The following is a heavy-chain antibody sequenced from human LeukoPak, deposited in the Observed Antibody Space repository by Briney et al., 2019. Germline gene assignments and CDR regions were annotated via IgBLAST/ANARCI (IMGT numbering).Heavy chain of an antibody. J-gene: IGHJ6*03. V-gene: IGHV1-8*03. CDR1: GYTFTGYY. CDR2: INPNSGNT. D-gene: IGHD3-10*01. Sequence: ASVKVSCKASGYTFTGYYMHWVRQAPGQGLEWMGWINPNSGNTGYAQKFQGRVTITRNTSISTAYMELSSLRSEDTAVYYCARATREGWWFGELDYYYYMDVWGKGTTVTVSS. CDR3: ARATREGWWFGELDYYYYMDV.